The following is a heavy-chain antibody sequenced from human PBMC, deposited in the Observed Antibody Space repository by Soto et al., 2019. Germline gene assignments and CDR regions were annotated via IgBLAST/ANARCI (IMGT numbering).Heavy chain of an antibody. CDR3: ARHVTESIAARRINYSFDY. CDR1: GGSISSSSYY. Sequence: SETLSLTCTVSGGSISSSSYYWGWIRQPPGKGLEWIGSIYYSGSTYYNPPLKSRVTISVDTSKNQFSLKRTSVTAADPAVYYCARHVTESIAARRINYSFDYGGQETLVTVSS. J-gene: IGHJ4*02. D-gene: IGHD6-6*01. V-gene: IGHV4-39*01. CDR2: IYYSGST.